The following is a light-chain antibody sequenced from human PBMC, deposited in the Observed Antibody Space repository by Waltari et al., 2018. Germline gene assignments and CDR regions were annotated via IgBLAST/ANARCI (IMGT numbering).Light chain of an antibody. V-gene: IGKV1-9*01. CDR2: AAS. J-gene: IGKJ1*01. CDR3: QQLNSYPSWT. CDR1: QGISSY. Sequence: IQLTQSPSSLSASVGDRVTITCRASQGISSYLAWYQQKPGKAPKLLIYAASTLQSVVPSRFSGSGSGTDFTRTISSLQPEYFATYYCQQLNSYPSWTFGQGTKVEIK.